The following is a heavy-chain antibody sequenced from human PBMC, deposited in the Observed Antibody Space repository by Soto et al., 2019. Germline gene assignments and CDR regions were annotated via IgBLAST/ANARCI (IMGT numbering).Heavy chain of an antibody. J-gene: IGHJ4*02. CDR2: IYYSGST. CDR1: GGSISSGGYY. V-gene: IGHV4-31*03. Sequence: SETLSLTCTVSGGSISSGGYYWSWIRQLPGEGLEWIGYIYYSGSTYYNPSLKSRVSLSVDTSKNQFSLKLSSVTAADTAVYYCARDRSNWAFDYWGQGTLVTVSS. D-gene: IGHD7-27*01. CDR3: ARDRSNWAFDY.